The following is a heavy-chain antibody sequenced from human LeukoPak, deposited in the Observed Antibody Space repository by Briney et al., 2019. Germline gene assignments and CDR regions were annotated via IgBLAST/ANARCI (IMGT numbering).Heavy chain of an antibody. Sequence: PSETLSLTCDVSDYSISSGYYWGWIRQPPGKGLEWIGSIYHSGSTHYNPSLKSRVTISVDTSKNQLSLKLTSVTAADTAVYHCARGMTYWKGDRFDPWGQGILVIVSS. CDR3: ARGMTYWKGDRFDP. V-gene: IGHV4-38-2*01. CDR2: IYHSGST. J-gene: IGHJ5*02. CDR1: DYSISSGYY. D-gene: IGHD1-1*01.